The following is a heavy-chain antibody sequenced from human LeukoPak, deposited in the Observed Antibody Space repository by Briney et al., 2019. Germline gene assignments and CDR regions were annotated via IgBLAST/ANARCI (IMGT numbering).Heavy chain of an antibody. J-gene: IGHJ4*02. CDR2: INQSGST. Sequence: SQTLSPAWALDGGSFSVYCSGWIRHPPGEGLGWIGEINQSGSTNYNPFLKSRVTISVDTSKNQFTLKLSSVTAEDTAVYYCALKNGYYDFWRGYRSGFDYWGQGTLVTVSS. CDR3: ALKNGYYDFWRGYRSGFDY. D-gene: IGHD3-3*01. V-gene: IGHV4-34*01. CDR1: GGSFSVYC.